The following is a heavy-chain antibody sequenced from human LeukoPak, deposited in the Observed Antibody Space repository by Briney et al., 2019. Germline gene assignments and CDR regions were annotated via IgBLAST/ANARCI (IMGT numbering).Heavy chain of an antibody. J-gene: IGHJ6*02. V-gene: IGHV3-21*06. Sequence: GGSLRLSCAASGFTFTNYNFYWVRQAPGRGLEWVSSISSTSSYIYYADSMKGRFTISRDNAKNSLYLQMNSLRAEDTAVYYCARALWSGPVYYGMDVWGQGTTVTVSS. CDR1: GFTFTNYN. CDR2: ISSTSSYI. D-gene: IGHD3-10*01. CDR3: ARALWSGPVYYGMDV.